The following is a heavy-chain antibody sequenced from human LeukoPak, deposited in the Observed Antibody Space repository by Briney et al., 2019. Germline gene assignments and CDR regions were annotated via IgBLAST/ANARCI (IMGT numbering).Heavy chain of an antibody. V-gene: IGHV4-34*01. CDR2: INHSGST. Sequence: PSETLSLTCAVYGGSFSGYYWSWIRQPPGKGLEWIGEINHSGSTNYNPSLKSRVTISVDTSKNQFSLKLSSVTAADTAVYYCAREFYYYDSSGDDTDAFDIWGQGTMVTVSS. J-gene: IGHJ3*02. D-gene: IGHD3-22*01. CDR1: GGSFSGYY. CDR3: AREFYYYDSSGDDTDAFDI.